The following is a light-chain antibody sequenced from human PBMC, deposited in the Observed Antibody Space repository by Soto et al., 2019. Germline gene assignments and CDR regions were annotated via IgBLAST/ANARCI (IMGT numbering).Light chain of an antibody. Sequence: QSALTQSPSASGTPGERVTISCSGSSSNIGSNPVNWYQQLPGTAPKLLIFSSNHRPSGVPDRFTASRSGTSASLAISGLHSEDEADYYCSAWDDSLNGPVFGGGTKVTVL. J-gene: IGLJ3*02. CDR1: SSNIGSNP. V-gene: IGLV1-44*01. CDR3: SAWDDSLNGPV. CDR2: SSN.